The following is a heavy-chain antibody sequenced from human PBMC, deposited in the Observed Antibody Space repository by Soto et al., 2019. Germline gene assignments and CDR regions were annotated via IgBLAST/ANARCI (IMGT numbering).Heavy chain of an antibody. Sequence: TLSRTCAVSGVSISSGGYYWSWIRQHPGKGLEWIGYIYYSGSTYYNPSLKSRVTISVDTSKNRFSLKLSSVTAADTAVYYCARVGTAAVGMDVWGQGTTVTVYS. CDR2: IYYSGST. V-gene: IGHV4-31*11. J-gene: IGHJ6*02. CDR1: GVSISSGGYY. CDR3: ARVGTAAVGMDV. D-gene: IGHD6-13*01.